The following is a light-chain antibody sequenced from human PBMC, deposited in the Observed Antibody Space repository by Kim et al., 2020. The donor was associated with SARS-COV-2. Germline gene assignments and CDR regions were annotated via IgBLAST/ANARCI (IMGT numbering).Light chain of an antibody. J-gene: IGLJ2*01. V-gene: IGLV3-1*01. CDR3: QAWDSSTAVV. CDR2: QDS. Sequence: SYELNQPPSVSVSPGQTASITCSGDKLGDKYACWYQQKPGQSPVMVLYQDSKRPSGIPERFSGSNSGNTATLTISGTQAMDEADYYRQAWDSSTAVVFGG. CDR1: KLGDKY.